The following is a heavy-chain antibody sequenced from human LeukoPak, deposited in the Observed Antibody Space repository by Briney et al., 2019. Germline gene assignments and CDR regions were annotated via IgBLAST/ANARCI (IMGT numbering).Heavy chain of an antibody. CDR2: ISYDGSNK. D-gene: IGHD2-21*01. CDR3: AGGKRRHIDRAPSFAS. V-gene: IGHV3-30*04. Sequence: PGGSLRLSCEASGFTFSNYAMHWVRQAPGKGLEWVAVISYDGSNKYYADSMKGRFTISRDNSKNTLYLLMNSLRAEDTAVYYCAGGKRRHIDRAPSFASGGQGTLVPVSS. CDR1: GFTFSNYA. J-gene: IGHJ4*02.